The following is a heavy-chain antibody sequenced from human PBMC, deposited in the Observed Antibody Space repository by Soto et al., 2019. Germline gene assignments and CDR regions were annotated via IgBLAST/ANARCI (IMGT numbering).Heavy chain of an antibody. Sequence: QVQLQESGPGLVKPSQTLSLTCTVSGGSISSGGYYWSWIHQHPGKGLEWIGYIYYSGSTYYNPSLKSRVTISVDTSKNQFSLKLSSVTAADTAVYYCARRARKVRGVIIGGRWFDPWGQGTLVTVSS. CDR2: IYYSGST. D-gene: IGHD3-10*01. V-gene: IGHV4-31*03. CDR1: GGSISSGGYY. CDR3: ARRARKVRGVIIGGRWFDP. J-gene: IGHJ5*02.